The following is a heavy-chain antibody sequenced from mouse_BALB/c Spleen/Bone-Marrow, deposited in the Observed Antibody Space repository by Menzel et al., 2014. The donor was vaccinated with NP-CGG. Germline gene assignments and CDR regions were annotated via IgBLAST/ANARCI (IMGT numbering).Heavy chain of an antibody. Sequence: VQLQQSGAELVRPGTSVKISCKASGYTFTNYWLSWVKQRPGHGLEWIGDIYPGGGYTNSNERFKGKATLTADTSSSTAYMQLSSLTSEDSAVYFCAREEYGNYDRFIDYWGQGTTLTVSS. J-gene: IGHJ2*01. CDR2: IYPGGGYT. V-gene: IGHV1-63*02. D-gene: IGHD2-10*02. CDR3: AREEYGNYDRFIDY. CDR1: GYTFTNYW.